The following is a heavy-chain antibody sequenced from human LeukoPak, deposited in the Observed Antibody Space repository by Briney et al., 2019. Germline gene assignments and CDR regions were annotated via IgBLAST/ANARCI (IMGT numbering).Heavy chain of an antibody. J-gene: IGHJ4*02. D-gene: IGHD1-26*01. CDR3: AVFSGSYWELDY. CDR2: ISADGGSI. Sequence: GGSQRLSCAVSGFTFSSYAMSWVRQAPGKGLEWVSSISADGGSIYYADSVKGRFTNSRDNSKNTLYLEMNSLRAEDTAVYYCAVFSGSYWELDYWGGGTLVTVPS. CDR1: GFTFSSYA. V-gene: IGHV3-23*01.